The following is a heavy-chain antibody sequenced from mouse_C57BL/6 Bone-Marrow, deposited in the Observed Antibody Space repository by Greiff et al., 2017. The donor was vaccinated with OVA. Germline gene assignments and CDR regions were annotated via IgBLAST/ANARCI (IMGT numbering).Heavy chain of an antibody. CDR1: GYTFTSYG. J-gene: IGHJ3*01. Sequence: VKLQESGAELARPGASVKLSCKASGYTFTSYGISWVKQRTGQGLEWIGEIYPRSGNTYYNEKFKGKATLTADKSSSTAYMELRSLTSEDTAVYFCAREIYYGNYSCAYWGQGTLVTVAA. CDR2: IYPRSGNT. CDR3: AREIYYGNYSCAY. D-gene: IGHD2-1*01. V-gene: IGHV1-81*01.